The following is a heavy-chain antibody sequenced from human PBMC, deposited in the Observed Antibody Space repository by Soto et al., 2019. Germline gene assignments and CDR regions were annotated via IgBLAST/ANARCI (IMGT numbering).Heavy chain of an antibody. J-gene: IGHJ6*02. D-gene: IGHD1-26*01. V-gene: IGHV7-4-1*01. CDR1: GYTFTSYA. CDR2: INTNTGNP. CDR3: ARGEGMVGATDYYYYGMDV. Sequence: QVQLVQSGSELKKPGASVKVSCKASGYTFTSYAMNWVRQAPGQGLEWMGWINTNTGNPTYAQGFTGRFVFSLDTAVSTAYLQICSLKAEDTAVYYCARGEGMVGATDYYYYGMDVWGQGTTVTVSS.